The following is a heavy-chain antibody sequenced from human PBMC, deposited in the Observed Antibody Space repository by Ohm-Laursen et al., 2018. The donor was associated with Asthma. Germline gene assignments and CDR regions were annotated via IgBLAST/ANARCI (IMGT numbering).Heavy chain of an antibody. CDR2: ISFDGSNK. CDR1: GFTFRGYA. D-gene: IGHD6-13*01. CDR3: AKDVLGFVAAAQD. V-gene: IGHV3-30*04. Sequence: SLRLSCAASGFTFRGYAIHWVRQAPGKGLEWVAVISFDGSNKYYADSVKGRFTISRDNSKNTLYLQMNSLRAEDTAIYYCAKDVLGFVAAAQDWGQGTLVTVSS. J-gene: IGHJ4*02.